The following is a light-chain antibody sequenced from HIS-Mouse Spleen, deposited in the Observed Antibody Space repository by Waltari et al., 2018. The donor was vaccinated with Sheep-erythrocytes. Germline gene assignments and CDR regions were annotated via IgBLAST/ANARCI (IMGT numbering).Light chain of an antibody. J-gene: IGKJ4*01. CDR3: QQYYSTPLT. CDR1: QSVLYSSNNKNY. V-gene: IGKV4-1*01. Sequence: DIVMTQSPDSLAVSLGERATCNCKSSQSVLYSSNNKNYLAWYQQKPGQPPKLLIYWASTRESGVPDRFSGSGSGTDFTLTISSLQAEDVAVYYCQQYYSTPLTFGGGTKVEIK. CDR2: WAS.